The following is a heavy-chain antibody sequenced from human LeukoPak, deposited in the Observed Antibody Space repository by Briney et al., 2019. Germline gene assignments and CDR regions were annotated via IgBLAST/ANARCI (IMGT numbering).Heavy chain of an antibody. CDR1: GFTFRNXX. V-gene: IGHV3-23*01. CDR3: AKDGSREGHYDY. J-gene: IGHJ4*02. CDR2: FDANLNV. D-gene: IGHD4-17*01. Sequence: AXSGFTFRNXXXXWVRXXPGXXXXWVSAFDANLNVFYADSVKGRFTISRDNSKNTLYLQMNSLRAEDTAVYYCAKDGSREGHYDYWGQGTLVTVSS.